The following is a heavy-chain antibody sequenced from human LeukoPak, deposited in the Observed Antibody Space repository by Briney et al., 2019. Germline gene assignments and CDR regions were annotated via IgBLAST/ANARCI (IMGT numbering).Heavy chain of an antibody. D-gene: IGHD2/OR15-2a*01. V-gene: IGHV4-61*02. CDR1: GDSIRSNNYY. CDR3: ASGNTLKGVDY. CDR2: IYTSGST. J-gene: IGHJ4*02. Sequence: SETLSLTCSVSGDSIRSNNYYWTWVRQPAGKGLEWIGRIYTSGSTLYSPSLQSRVTISIDQSKNQFSLRLTSVTAADTAVYYCASGNTLKGVDYWGQGTLVSVSS.